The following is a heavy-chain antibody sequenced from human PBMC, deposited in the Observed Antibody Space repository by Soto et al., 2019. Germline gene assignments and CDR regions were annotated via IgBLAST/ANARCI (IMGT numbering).Heavy chain of an antibody. CDR3: ARGPIVVVPAAAASRRNYFDY. V-gene: IGHV1-2*02. Sequence: ASVKVSCKASGYTFTGYYMHWVLQAPGQGLEWMGWINPNSGGTNYAQKFQGRVTMTRDTSISTAYMELSRLRSDDTAVYYCARGPIVVVPAAAASRRNYFDYWGQGTLVTVSS. D-gene: IGHD2-2*01. CDR1: GYTFTGYY. CDR2: INPNSGGT. J-gene: IGHJ4*02.